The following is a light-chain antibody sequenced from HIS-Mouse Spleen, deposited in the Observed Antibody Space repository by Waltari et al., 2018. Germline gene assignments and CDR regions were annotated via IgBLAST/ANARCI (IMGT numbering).Light chain of an antibody. CDR2: KDS. CDR3: YSAADNNLV. Sequence: SYELTQPSSVSVSPGQTARIPCSGDVLAKKYARWFQQKPGQAPVLVIYKDSERPSGIPERFSGSSSGTTVTLTISGAQVEDEADYYCYSAADNNLVFGGGTKLTVL. J-gene: IGLJ3*02. CDR1: VLAKKY. V-gene: IGLV3-27*01.